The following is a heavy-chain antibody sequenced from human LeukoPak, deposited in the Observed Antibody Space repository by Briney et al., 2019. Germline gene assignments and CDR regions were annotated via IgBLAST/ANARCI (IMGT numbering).Heavy chain of an antibody. CDR1: GGSISSGGYS. D-gene: IGHD2-15*01. CDR2: IYHSGST. J-gene: IGHJ3*02. V-gene: IGHV4-30-2*03. CDR3: ARRCSGGSCYYRIDTFDI. Sequence: SQTLSLTCAVSGGSISSGGYSWSWIRQPPGKGLEWIGYIYHSGSTYYNPSLKSRVTISVDTSKNQFSLKLNSVTAADTAVYYCARRCSGGSCYYRIDTFDIWGQGTMVTVSS.